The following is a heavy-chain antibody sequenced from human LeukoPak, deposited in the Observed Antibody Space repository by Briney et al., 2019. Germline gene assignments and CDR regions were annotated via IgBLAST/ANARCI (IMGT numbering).Heavy chain of an antibody. D-gene: IGHD3-16*01. J-gene: IGHJ5*02. CDR3: ARGGES. Sequence: GRSLRLSCAASGFTFSSYGMHWVRQAPGKGLEWVANIKQYGTEKYYVDSVKGRFTISRDNAKNSLYLQMNSLRAEDRTGYYCARGGESWGQGTLVTVSS. V-gene: IGHV3-7*01. CDR1: GFTFSSYG. CDR2: IKQYGTEK.